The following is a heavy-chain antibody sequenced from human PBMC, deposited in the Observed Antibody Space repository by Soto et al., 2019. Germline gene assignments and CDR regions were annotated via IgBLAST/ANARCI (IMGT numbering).Heavy chain of an antibody. J-gene: IGHJ4*02. CDR3: AKGTLCSGGSCYSGLLDY. CDR2: ISGSGSST. D-gene: IGHD2-15*01. CDR1: GFTFSTSG. Sequence: EVQLLESGGGLVQPGGSLRLSCAASGFTFSTSGMSWVRQAPGKGLEWVSAISGSGSSTYYADSVKGRFTISRDNSKNALYLQMNSLRADDTSVYYCAKGTLCSGGSCYSGLLDYWGQGTLVTGSS. V-gene: IGHV3-23*01.